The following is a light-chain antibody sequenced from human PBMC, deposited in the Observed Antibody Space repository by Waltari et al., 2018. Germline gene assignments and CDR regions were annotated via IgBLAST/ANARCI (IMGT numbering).Light chain of an antibody. CDR2: KTS. J-gene: IGKJ1*01. V-gene: IGKV1-5*03. CDR3: QEYKTYRT. Sequence: DIQMTQSPSTLSASVGERATITCRASQSIDRWLAWYQQKPGKAPKLLIYKTSSLESGVASRFSGSGYGTEFTLTISSLQLDDFATYYCQEYKTYRTFGQGTKVEIK. CDR1: QSIDRW.